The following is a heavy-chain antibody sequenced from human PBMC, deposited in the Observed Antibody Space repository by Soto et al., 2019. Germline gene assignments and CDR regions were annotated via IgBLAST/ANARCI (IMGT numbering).Heavy chain of an antibody. V-gene: IGHV1-69*13. J-gene: IGHJ3*02. CDR2: IIPIFATA. CDR1: GGTFSSYA. Sequence: SVKVSCKASGGTFSSYAFNWVRQAPGQGLEWMGGIIPIFATASNAQKFQGRVTITADESTSTAYMELSRLRSADTAVYYCAIGTLSYDSFGYDRTFEIWGQGTRVTVSS. D-gene: IGHD3-22*01. CDR3: AIGTLSYDSFGYDRTFEI.